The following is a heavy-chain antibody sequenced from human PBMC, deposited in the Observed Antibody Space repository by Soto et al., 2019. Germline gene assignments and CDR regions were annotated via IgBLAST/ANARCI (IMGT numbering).Heavy chain of an antibody. Sequence: EVQLLESGGGLVQPGGSLRLSCAASGFTFSSYAMSWVRQVPGKGLEWVSGISVSGANKYYADAVKGRFTIPRDNSKNTLYLQMNNLRAEDTAVYYCADGGEWSFNFVYWGQGTQVTVSS. D-gene: IGHD3-3*01. CDR1: GFTFSSYA. CDR3: ADGGEWSFNFVY. CDR2: ISVSGANK. J-gene: IGHJ4*02. V-gene: IGHV3-23*01.